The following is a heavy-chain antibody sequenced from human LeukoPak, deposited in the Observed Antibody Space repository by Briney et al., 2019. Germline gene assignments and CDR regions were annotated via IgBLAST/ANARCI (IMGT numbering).Heavy chain of an antibody. D-gene: IGHD3-10*01. Sequence: PGGSLRLSCAGSGFTFSGSAIHWVRQAPGKGLEWVALVSKDGSNKYYADSVKGRFTISRDNSKDTLYLQMDSLRPEDTAVYYCARKNSGNTYYFDYWGQGTLVTVSS. CDR1: GFTFSGSA. V-gene: IGHV3-30-3*01. CDR2: VSKDGSNK. J-gene: IGHJ4*02. CDR3: ARKNSGNTYYFDY.